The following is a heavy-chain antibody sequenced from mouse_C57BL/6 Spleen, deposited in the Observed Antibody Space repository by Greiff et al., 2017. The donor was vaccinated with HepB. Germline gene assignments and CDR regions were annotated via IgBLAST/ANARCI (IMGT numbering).Heavy chain of an antibody. V-gene: IGHV1-82*01. CDR1: GYAFSSSW. CDR3: ARFPPFAY. CDR2: IYPGDGDT. Sequence: VQRVESGPELVKPGASVKISCKASGYAFSSSWMNWVKQRPGKGLEWIGRIYPGDGDTNYNGKFKGKATLTADKSSSTAYMQLSSLTSEDSAVYFCARFPPFAYWGQGTLVTVSA. J-gene: IGHJ3*01.